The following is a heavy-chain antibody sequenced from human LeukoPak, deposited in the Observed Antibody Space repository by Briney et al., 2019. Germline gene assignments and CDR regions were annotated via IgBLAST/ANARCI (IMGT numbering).Heavy chain of an antibody. D-gene: IGHD6-13*01. CDR1: GFTFSSYA. J-gene: IGHJ4*02. Sequence: GGSLRLSCAASGFTFSSYAMHWVRQAPGKGLEWVAVISYDGSNKYYADSVKARFTISRDNSKNTLYLQMNSLRAEDTAVYYCTAGIGTNWGQGTLVTVSS. V-gene: IGHV3-30-3*01. CDR2: ISYDGSNK. CDR3: TAGIGTN.